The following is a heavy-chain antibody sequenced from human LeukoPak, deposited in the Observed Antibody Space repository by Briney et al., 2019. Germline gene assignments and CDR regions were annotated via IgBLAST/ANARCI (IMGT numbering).Heavy chain of an antibody. CDR3: TRGGYSGSYQHYFDS. CDR1: GFIFSSNA. Sequence: GGSLRLSCAASGFIFSSNAMSWVRQAPGKGLEWVSTISGSGGNIYYAASVKGRFTISRDNSKNTLYLQMNSLRADDTAVYYCTRGGYSGSYQHYFDSWGQGTLVTVSS. D-gene: IGHD1-26*01. CDR2: ISGSGGNI. V-gene: IGHV3-23*01. J-gene: IGHJ4*02.